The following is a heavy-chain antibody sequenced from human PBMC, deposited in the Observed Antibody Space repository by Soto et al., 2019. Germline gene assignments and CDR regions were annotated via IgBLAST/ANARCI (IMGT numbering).Heavy chain of an antibody. Sequence: EVQLVESGGGLAQPGGSLRLSCAASGFTFSTHEMDWVRQAPGKGLEWVAYISGSGKTVYYADSVEGRFTIARDNDKYSLYLQMNSLKADDTAVYYCVRDSREGYYDLVHFDYSGQGTLVTVSS. CDR1: GFTFSTHE. CDR3: VRDSREGYYDLVHFDY. CDR2: ISGSGKTV. D-gene: IGHD3-3*01. V-gene: IGHV3-48*03. J-gene: IGHJ4*02.